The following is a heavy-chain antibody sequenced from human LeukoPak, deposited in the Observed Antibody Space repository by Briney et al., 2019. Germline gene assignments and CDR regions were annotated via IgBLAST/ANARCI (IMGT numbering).Heavy chain of an antibody. V-gene: IGHV1-2*02. D-gene: IGHD6-19*01. CDR2: INPNSGGT. J-gene: IGHJ4*02. CDR3: ARLLGIAVAGTPY. CDR1: GYTFTGYY. Sequence: GASVKVSCKASGYTFTGYYMHWVRQAPGQGLEWMGWINPNSGGTNYAQKFQGRVTMTRDTSISTAYMELSRLRSDDTAVYYCARLLGIAVAGTPYWGQGTLVTVSS.